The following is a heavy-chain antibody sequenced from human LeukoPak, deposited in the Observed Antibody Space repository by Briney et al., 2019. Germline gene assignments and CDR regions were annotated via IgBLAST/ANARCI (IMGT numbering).Heavy chain of an antibody. D-gene: IGHD6-19*01. Sequence: GGSLRLSCAASGFTFSSYVMSWVRQAPGKGLEWVSNVGGSVGSMFYAASVKGRFAISRDNSKNTLFLQMNNLRVDDTAVYYCARMRWLQYYSDYWGQGTLVTVSS. J-gene: IGHJ4*02. V-gene: IGHV3-23*01. CDR3: ARMRWLQYYSDY. CDR1: GFTFSSYV. CDR2: VGGSVGSM.